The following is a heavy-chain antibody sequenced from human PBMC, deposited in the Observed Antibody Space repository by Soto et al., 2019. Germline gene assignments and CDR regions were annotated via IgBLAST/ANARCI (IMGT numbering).Heavy chain of an antibody. V-gene: IGHV1-18*01. Sequence: QVKLVQSGTEVKKPGASLKVSCKASGYSFATSGISWVRQAPGQGLEWMGWISVYNGNTNYDQKLHDRVTMITDTSTTTAYLELRSLRSDDTAVYYCARAGQYYDSSGYVNWGQGTLVTVSS. J-gene: IGHJ4*02. D-gene: IGHD3-22*01. CDR2: ISVYNGNT. CDR3: ARAGQYYDSSGYVN. CDR1: GYSFATSG.